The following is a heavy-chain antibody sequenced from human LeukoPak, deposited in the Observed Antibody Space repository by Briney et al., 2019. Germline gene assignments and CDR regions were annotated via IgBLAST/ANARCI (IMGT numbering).Heavy chain of an antibody. J-gene: IGHJ4*02. CDR1: GFAFNNYW. D-gene: IGHD2-21*02. CDR2: ISGSGGST. CDR3: AKSHHVTAIDY. V-gene: IGHV3-23*01. Sequence: PGGSLRLSCAASGFAFNNYWMGWVRQAPGKGLEWVSAISGSGGSTYYADSVKGRFTISRDNSKNTLYLQMNSLRAEDTAVYYCAKSHHVTAIDYWGQGTLVTVSS.